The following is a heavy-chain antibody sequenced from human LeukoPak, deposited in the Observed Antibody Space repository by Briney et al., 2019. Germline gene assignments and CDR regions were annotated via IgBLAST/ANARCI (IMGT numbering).Heavy chain of an antibody. J-gene: IGHJ6*03. CDR2: INHSGST. CDR3: ARLNYDILTGSSFYYYYYMDV. Sequence: SETLSLTCAVYGGSFSGYYWSWIRQPPGKGLEWIGEINHSGSTNYNPSLKSRVTISVDTSKNQFSLKLSSVTAADTAVYYCARLNYDILTGSSFYYYYYMDVWGKGTTVTISS. V-gene: IGHV4-34*01. D-gene: IGHD3-9*01. CDR1: GGSFSGYY.